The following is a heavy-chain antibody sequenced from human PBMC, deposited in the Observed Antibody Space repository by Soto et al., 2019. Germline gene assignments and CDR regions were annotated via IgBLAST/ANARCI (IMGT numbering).Heavy chain of an antibody. CDR3: ARASKYNREWYVPCGI. CDR2: INTNDDAI. J-gene: IGHJ4*02. Sequence: QVQLVQSGAEVKKPGASVKVSCKASGYNFTDYDMHWVRQAPGQGLEWMGMINTNDDAINYAQKSQGRVSMTRDSPTSTVYMELSSLRSEDTAMYYCARASKYNREWYVPCGIWGQGTLITVSS. V-gene: IGHV1-46*01. CDR1: GYNFTDYD. D-gene: IGHD1-1*01.